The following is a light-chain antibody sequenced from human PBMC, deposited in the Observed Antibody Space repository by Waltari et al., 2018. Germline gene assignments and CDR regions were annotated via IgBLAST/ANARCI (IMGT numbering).Light chain of an antibody. V-gene: IGKV3-20*01. CDR3: QNHESLPAR. CDR1: QNIGRY. J-gene: IGKJ1*01. Sequence: IMLTQSPGTLSFSPGERATLSCRASQNIGRYLVWYQQKPGQAPRLLIYEASRRATGIPDRFSGSGSGTDFSLTISRLEPEDFAVYYCQNHESLPARFGQGTKVEIK. CDR2: EAS.